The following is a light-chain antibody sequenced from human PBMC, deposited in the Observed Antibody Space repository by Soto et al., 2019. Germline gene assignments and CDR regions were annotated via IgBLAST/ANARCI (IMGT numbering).Light chain of an antibody. CDR2: GNS. V-gene: IGLV1-40*01. CDR3: QSYDSSLSNV. Sequence: QSVLTQPPSVSGAPGQRVTISFTGSGSNIGAGYDVHWYQQLPGTAPKLLIYGNSNRPSGVPDRFSGSKSGTSASLAITGLQAEDEADYYCQSYDSSLSNVFGTGTKVTVL. J-gene: IGLJ1*01. CDR1: GSNIGAGYD.